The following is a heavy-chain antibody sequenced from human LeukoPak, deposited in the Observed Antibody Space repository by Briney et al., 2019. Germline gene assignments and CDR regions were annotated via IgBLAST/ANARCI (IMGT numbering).Heavy chain of an antibody. D-gene: IGHD6-19*01. Sequence: PSGTLSLTCSVSGGSISGYYWSWIRQPPGKGLEWIGYIFYSGSTSYNPSLRSRLTISVDTSENQFSLKLTSVTAADTAVYYCARHYSSGWDFDYWGQGTLVTVSS. V-gene: IGHV4-59*08. CDR2: IFYSGST. J-gene: IGHJ4*02. CDR1: GGSISGYY. CDR3: ARHYSSGWDFDY.